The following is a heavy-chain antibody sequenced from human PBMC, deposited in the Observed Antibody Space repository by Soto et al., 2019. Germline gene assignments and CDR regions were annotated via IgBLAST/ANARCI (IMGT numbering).Heavy chain of an antibody. CDR2: ISYDGSNK. V-gene: IGHV3-30*18. Sequence: QVQLVESGGGVVQPGRSLRLSCAASGFTFSSYGMHWVRQAPGKGLEWVAVISYDGSNKYYADSVKGRFTISRDNSKNTLYLQMNSLRAEDTAVYYCAKARKYSFDYWGQGTLVTVSS. D-gene: IGHD5-18*01. J-gene: IGHJ4*02. CDR1: GFTFSSYG. CDR3: AKARKYSFDY.